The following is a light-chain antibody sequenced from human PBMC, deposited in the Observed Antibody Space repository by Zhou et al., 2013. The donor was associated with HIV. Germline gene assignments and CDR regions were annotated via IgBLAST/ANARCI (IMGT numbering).Light chain of an antibody. Sequence: DIQMTQSPFTLSASVGERVTISCRASQSINNWLAWYQQRPGTAPKLLIYQASSLESGVPSRFSGSGSGTEFTLTISSLQPDDFATYYCQHYNGYSGTFGQGTKVEIK. V-gene: IGKV1-5*03. CDR3: QHYNGYSGT. J-gene: IGKJ1*01. CDR2: QAS. CDR1: QSINNW.